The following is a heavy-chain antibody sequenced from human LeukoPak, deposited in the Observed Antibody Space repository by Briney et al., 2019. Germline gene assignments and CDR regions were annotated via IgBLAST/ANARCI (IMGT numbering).Heavy chain of an antibody. V-gene: IGHV4-59*08. CDR1: GGSISSYY. CDR2: IYYSGST. J-gene: IGHJ6*02. CDR3: ARLQRDYYYGSGSYYNDYYYYYGMDV. Sequence: SETLSLTCTVSGGSISSYYWSWIRQPPGKGLEWIGYIYYSGSTNYNPSLKSRVTISVDTSKNQFSLKLSSVTAADTAVYYCARLQRDYYYGSGSYYNDYYYYYGMDVWGQGTTVTVS. D-gene: IGHD3-10*01.